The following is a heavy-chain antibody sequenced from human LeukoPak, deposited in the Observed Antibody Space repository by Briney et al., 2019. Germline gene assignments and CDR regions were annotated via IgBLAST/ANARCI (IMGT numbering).Heavy chain of an antibody. V-gene: IGHV1-18*04. Sequence: ASVKVSCKASGYTFTGYYMHWVRQAPGQGLEWMGWISAYNGNTNYAQKLQGRVTMTTDTSTSTAYMELRSLRSDDTAVYYCARIRDYYYYMDVWGKGTTVTVSS. CDR1: GYTFTGYY. CDR2: ISAYNGNT. CDR3: ARIRDYYYYMDV. J-gene: IGHJ6*03.